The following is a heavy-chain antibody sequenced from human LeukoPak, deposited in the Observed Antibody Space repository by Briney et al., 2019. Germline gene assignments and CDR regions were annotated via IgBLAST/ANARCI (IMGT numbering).Heavy chain of an antibody. V-gene: IGHV1-18*01. CDR1: GYTFTSYG. J-gene: IGHJ4*02. CDR2: ISAYNGNT. Sequence: ASVKVSCKASGYTFTSYGNSWVRQAPGQGLEWMGWISAYNGNTNYAQKLQGRVTMTTDTSTSTAYMELRSLRSDDTAVYYCARAPLLWFGEPTPTHFDYWGQGTLVTVSS. D-gene: IGHD3-10*01. CDR3: ARAPLLWFGEPTPTHFDY.